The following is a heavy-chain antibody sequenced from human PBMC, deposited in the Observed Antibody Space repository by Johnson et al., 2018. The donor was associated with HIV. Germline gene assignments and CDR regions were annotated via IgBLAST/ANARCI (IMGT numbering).Heavy chain of an antibody. CDR3: ARLRGAFDI. CDR2: ISYDGSNK. V-gene: IGHV3-30*03. Sequence: QVQLVESGGGVIRPGGSLRLSCAASGFTFSSYGMYWVRQAPGQGLEWVALISYDGSNKKKADSVKGRFTISRDNSKNTVYLQMNSLRSDDTAVYYCARLRGAFDIWGQGTMVTVSS. CDR1: GFTFSSYG. J-gene: IGHJ3*02. D-gene: IGHD4-17*01.